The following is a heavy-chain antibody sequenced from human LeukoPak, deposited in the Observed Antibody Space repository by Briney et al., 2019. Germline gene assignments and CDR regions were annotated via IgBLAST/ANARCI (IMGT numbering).Heavy chain of an antibody. J-gene: IGHJ4*02. CDR2: IGGSGAGT. CDR1: GFTFSSSA. V-gene: IGHV3-23*01. Sequence: GGSLRLSCAAPGFTFSSSAMSWVRQAPGKGLEWVSGIGGSGAGTYYAVSVKGRFNISRDNSKNTLYLQMNSLRAEDTAVYYCATTLHSGYYDLYWGQGTLVTVSS. CDR3: ATTLHSGYYDLY. D-gene: IGHD3-22*01.